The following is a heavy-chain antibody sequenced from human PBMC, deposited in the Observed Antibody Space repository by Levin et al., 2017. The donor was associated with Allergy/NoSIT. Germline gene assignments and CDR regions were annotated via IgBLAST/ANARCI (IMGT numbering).Heavy chain of an antibody. CDR3: ARGRERYYYDSSGYSRFDP. CDR1: GYTFTSYA. V-gene: IGHV7-4-1*02. J-gene: IGHJ5*02. D-gene: IGHD3-22*01. Sequence: GASVKVSCKASGYTFTSYAMNWVRQAPGQGLEWMGWINTNTGNPTYAQGFTGRFVFSLDTSVSTAYLQISSLKAEDTAVYYCARGRERYYYDSSGYSRFDPWGQGTLVTVSS. CDR2: INTNTGNP.